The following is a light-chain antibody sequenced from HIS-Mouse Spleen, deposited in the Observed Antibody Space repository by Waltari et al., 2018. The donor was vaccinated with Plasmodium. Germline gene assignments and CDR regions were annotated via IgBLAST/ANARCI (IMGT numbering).Light chain of an antibody. CDR2: GAS. CDR1: QSVSSSY. V-gene: IGKV3-20*01. CDR3: QQYGSSPYT. J-gene: IGKJ2*01. Sequence: EIVLTQSPGTLSLSPGERATLSCRASQSVSSSYLAWYQQKPGQAPRLVIYGASSRATGIPDRFSGSGSGTDFTRTISRLEPEDFAVYYCQQYGSSPYTFGQGTKLEIK.